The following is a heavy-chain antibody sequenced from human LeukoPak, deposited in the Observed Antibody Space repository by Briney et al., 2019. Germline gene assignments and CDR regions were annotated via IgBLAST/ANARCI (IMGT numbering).Heavy chain of an antibody. V-gene: IGHV3-30*14. CDR2: ISYDGSNK. CDR1: GFTFSSYA. J-gene: IGHJ4*02. Sequence: PGRSLRLSCAASGFTFSSYAMHWVRQAPGKGLEWVALISYDGSNKYHADSVKGRFTISRDSSKNTLYLQMNSLRAEDTAVYYCARRAGAYSHPYDYWGQGTLVTVSS. CDR3: ARRAGAYSHPYDY. D-gene: IGHD4/OR15-4a*01.